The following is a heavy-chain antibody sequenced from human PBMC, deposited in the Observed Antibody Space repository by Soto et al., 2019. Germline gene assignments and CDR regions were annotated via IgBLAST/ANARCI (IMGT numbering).Heavy chain of an antibody. V-gene: IGHV3-33*01. J-gene: IGHJ4*02. CDR3: ARPEQLARGFDY. CDR2: IWYDGSNK. D-gene: IGHD6-6*01. CDR1: GFTFSSYG. Sequence: GGSLRLSCAASGFTFSSYGMHWVRQAPGKGLEWVAVIWYDGSNKYYADSVKGRFTISRDNSKNTLYLQMNSLRAEDTAVYYCARPEQLARGFDYWGQGTLVTVSS.